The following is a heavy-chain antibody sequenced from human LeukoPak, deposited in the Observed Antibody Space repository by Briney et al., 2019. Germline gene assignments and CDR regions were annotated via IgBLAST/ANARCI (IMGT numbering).Heavy chain of an antibody. CDR1: GGSISSSSYY. J-gene: IGHJ6*02. Sequence: SETLSLTCTVSGGSISSSSYYWGWIRQPPGKGLEWIGSIYYSRSTYYNPSLKSRVTISVDTSKNQFSLKLSSVTAADTAVYYCARPMLPGYGSDKYGMDVWGQGTTVTVSS. CDR2: IYYSRST. D-gene: IGHD3-10*01. CDR3: ARPMLPGYGSDKYGMDV. V-gene: IGHV4-39*01.